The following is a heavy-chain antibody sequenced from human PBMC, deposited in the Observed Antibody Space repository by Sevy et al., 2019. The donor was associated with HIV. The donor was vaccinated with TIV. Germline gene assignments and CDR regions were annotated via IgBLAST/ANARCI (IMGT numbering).Heavy chain of an antibody. CDR2: IKGKIYDGTI. D-gene: IGHD6-13*01. V-gene: IGHV3-15*01. J-gene: IGHJ4*02. CDR3: TTDSWSKEDYYDY. CDR1: GFTFSNAW. Sequence: GGSLRLSCAASGFTFSNAWMSWVRQAPGKGLEWVGRIKGKIYDGTIDYAAPVKGRFTISRDDSKNTLNLQMNSPKTEDTAVYYCTTDSWSKEDYYDYWGQGTLVTVSS.